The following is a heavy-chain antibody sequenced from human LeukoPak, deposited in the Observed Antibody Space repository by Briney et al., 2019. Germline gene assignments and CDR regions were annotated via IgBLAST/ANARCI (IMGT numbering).Heavy chain of an antibody. D-gene: IGHD2-2*01. CDR1: GFTFSSYR. CDR3: ARNPYCSSTSCYGY. J-gene: IGHJ4*02. CDR2: ISNSSSYI. V-gene: IGHV3-21*01. Sequence: GGSLRLSCAASGFTFSSYRMNWLRQAPGKGLEGVTSISNSSSYIYYADSVKGRFTISRDNVKNSLYLQMNSPRAEDTAVYYCARNPYCSSTSCYGYWGQGTLVTVSS.